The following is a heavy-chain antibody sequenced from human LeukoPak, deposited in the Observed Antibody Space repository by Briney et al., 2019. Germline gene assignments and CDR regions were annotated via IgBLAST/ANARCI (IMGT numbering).Heavy chain of an antibody. V-gene: IGHV4-38-2*01. J-gene: IGHJ4*02. CDR3: ARSAEDLGDDYYFNY. Sequence: PSETLSLTCAVSGYSISSGYYWGWIRQPPGKGLEWIGSVFHSGSTYQNPSLKSRVTISLDTSKNHYSLKMSSVTAADTAVYYCARSAEDLGDDYYFNYWGPGTLVTVSS. CDR1: GYSISSGYY. CDR2: VFHSGST. D-gene: IGHD4-17*01.